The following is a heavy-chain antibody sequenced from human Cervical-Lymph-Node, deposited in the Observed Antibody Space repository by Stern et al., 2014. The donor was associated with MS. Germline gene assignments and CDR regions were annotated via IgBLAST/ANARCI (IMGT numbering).Heavy chain of an antibody. J-gene: IGHJ3*01. CDR1: GGSFGNHA. D-gene: IGHD5-24*01. CDR3: AREGGDFGQLQFVLDI. V-gene: IGHV1-69*09. CDR2: IMPVFGVP. Sequence: QVQLGQSGAEVKRPGSSVKVSCKASGGSFGNHAISWVRQVPGQGLEWGGSIMPVFGVPNTAQRLQGRVTFTADKSTATAYMELNSLKYEDTAVYYCAREGGDFGQLQFVLDIWGQGTLITVSA.